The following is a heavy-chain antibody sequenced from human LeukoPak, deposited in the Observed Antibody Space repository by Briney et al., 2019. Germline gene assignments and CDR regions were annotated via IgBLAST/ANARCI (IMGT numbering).Heavy chain of an antibody. CDR3: ARQFGSGLWYFDL. V-gene: IGHV4-39*01. Sequence: SETLSLTCTVSGGSISSGSSDYYWGWIRQPPGKGLDWIGSISDSGRTYYNPALKSRVTVSVDTSKNQFSLNLSSVTAADTAVYYCARQFGSGLWYFDLWGRGTLVTVSS. CDR2: ISDSGRT. J-gene: IGHJ2*01. D-gene: IGHD3-10*01. CDR1: GGSISSGSSDYY.